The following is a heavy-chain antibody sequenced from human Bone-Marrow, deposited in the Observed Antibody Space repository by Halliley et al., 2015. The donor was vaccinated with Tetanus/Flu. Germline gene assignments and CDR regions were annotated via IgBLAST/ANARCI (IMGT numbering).Heavy chain of an antibody. CDR1: GGSMSTYY. Sequence: TLSLTCTVSGGSMSTYYWNWIRQTPGKGLEWIGYIYYRGNTNYNPSLKTRVTLSVDTSKQQFSLKLTSVTAADTAVYYCARHCSGNTCYTDAFDIWGQGTTVTVSS. V-gene: IGHV4-59*08. D-gene: IGHD2-15*01. J-gene: IGHJ3*02. CDR2: IYYRGNT. CDR3: ARHCSGNTCYTDAFDI.